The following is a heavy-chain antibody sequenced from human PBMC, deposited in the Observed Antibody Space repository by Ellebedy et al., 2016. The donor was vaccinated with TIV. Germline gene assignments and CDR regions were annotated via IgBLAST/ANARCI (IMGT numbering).Heavy chain of an antibody. CDR2: INHSGST. J-gene: IGHJ6*03. CDR3: ARTHYDSWTAYSEYYYYMDV. V-gene: IGHV4-34*01. D-gene: IGHD3-3*01. CDR1: GASFSDYY. Sequence: SETLSLTXAVYGASFSDYYWSWIRQPPGKGLEWIGEINHSGSTNYNPSLKSRVTISVDTSKNHFSLRLSSVTAADTAVYYCARTHYDSWTAYSEYYYYMDVWGKGTTVTVSS.